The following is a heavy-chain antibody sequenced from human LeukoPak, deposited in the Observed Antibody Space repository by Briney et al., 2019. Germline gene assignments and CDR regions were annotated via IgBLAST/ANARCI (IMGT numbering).Heavy chain of an antibody. Sequence: GGSLRLSCAASGFTFSSYAITWVRQAPGKGLEWVSAVSSNGAKTYYADSVKGRFTISRDNSKNTLYLQMNSLRAEDTAVYYCAKIQVSVDYWGQGTLVTVSS. J-gene: IGHJ4*02. CDR1: GFTFSSYA. V-gene: IGHV3-23*01. CDR2: VSSNGAKT. CDR3: AKIQVSVDY. D-gene: IGHD3-10*01.